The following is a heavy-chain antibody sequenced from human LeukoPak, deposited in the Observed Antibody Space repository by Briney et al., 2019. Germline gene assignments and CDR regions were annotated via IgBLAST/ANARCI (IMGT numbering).Heavy chain of an antibody. CDR1: GYTFTSYG. J-gene: IGHJ5*02. V-gene: IGHV1-18*01. CDR3: ARERLRTLAFDP. Sequence: ASVKVSCKASGYTFTSYGISWVRQAPGQGLEWMGWISAYNGNTNYAQKLQGRVTMTTDSSTSTAYMELRSLRSGDTAVYYCARERLRTLAFDPWGQGTLVTVSS. CDR2: ISAYNGNT. D-gene: IGHD5-12*01.